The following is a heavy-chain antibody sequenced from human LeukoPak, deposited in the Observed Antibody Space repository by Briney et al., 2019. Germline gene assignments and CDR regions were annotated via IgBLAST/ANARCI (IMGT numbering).Heavy chain of an antibody. CDR3: ARDTGDY. V-gene: IGHV3-30-3*01. CDR2: ISYDGSNK. Sequence: HPGGSLRLSCAASGFIFTDYPIHWVRQTPDKGLEWVAVISYDGSNKYYADSVKGRFTISRDNSKNTLYLQMNSLRAEDTAVYYCARDTGDYWGQGTLVTVSS. J-gene: IGHJ4*02. D-gene: IGHD1-14*01. CDR1: GFIFTDYP.